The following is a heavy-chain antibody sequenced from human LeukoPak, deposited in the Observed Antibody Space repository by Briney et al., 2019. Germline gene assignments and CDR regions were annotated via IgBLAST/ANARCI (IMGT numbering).Heavy chain of an antibody. CDR2: FDPEDGEA. V-gene: IGHV1-24*01. CDR3: ATWVVTAIPRYYYYYGMDV. CDR1: GYTLTELS. J-gene: IGHJ6*02. D-gene: IGHD2-21*02. Sequence: ASVKVSCKVSGYTLTELSMHWVRQAPGKGLEWMGSFDPEDGEAIYAQKFQGRVTMTEDTSTDTAYMELSSLRSEDTAVYYCATWVVTAIPRYYYYYGMDVWGQGTTVTVSS.